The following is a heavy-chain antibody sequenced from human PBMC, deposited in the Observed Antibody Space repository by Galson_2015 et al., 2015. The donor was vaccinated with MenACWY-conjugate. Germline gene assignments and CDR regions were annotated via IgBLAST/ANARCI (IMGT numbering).Heavy chain of an antibody. CDR1: GGSINSENYW. V-gene: IGHV4-39*01. J-gene: IGHJ5*02. D-gene: IGHD3-22*01. Sequence: TLSLTCAVSGGSINSENYWWAWIRQPPGKGLGWIGSIHYSRTTHYNPSLESRVTMSVDTSRDQFSLKLRSVTAADTAVYYCARLPRGITFIVVAPWGQGTLVTVSS. CDR2: IHYSRTT. CDR3: ARLPRGITFIVVAP.